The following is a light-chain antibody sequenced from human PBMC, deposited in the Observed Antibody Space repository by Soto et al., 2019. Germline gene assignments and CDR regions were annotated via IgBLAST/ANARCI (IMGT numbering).Light chain of an antibody. J-gene: IGKJ1*01. CDR3: QQTYSAPWT. CDR1: QSISND. CDR2: AAS. Sequence: DIQMTQSPSSLSASVGDTVTITCRASQSISNDLYWYQQKPGKAPKLLIYAASTLQGGVPSRFSGSASGTDFTLTISSLQPEDFATYYCQQTYSAPWTFGQGTKVDVK. V-gene: IGKV1-39*01.